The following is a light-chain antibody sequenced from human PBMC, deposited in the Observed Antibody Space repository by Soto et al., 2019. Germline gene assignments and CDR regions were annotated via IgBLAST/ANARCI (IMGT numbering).Light chain of an antibody. CDR2: SAS. Sequence: DIQMTQSPSSLSASVGDRVTITCRASQDIRNYLAWYQQQPGKQPKLLIYSASILQSGVPSRFSGSGSGTDFTLTITSLQPEDVASYHCQKYNSAPWTFGQGTKVEVK. V-gene: IGKV1-27*01. CDR3: QKYNSAPWT. CDR1: QDIRNY. J-gene: IGKJ1*01.